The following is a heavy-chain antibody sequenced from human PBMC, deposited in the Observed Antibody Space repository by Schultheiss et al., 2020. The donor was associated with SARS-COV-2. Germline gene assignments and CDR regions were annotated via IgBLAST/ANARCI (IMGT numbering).Heavy chain of an antibody. Sequence: GGSLRLSCAASGFTFSSYWMSWVRQAPGKGLEWVANIKQDGSEKYYVDSVKGRFTISRDNAKNTLYLQMNSLRAEDRAVYYCARDRGEEYYYDPRRAFDMWGQGTMVTVSS. D-gene: IGHD3-22*01. CDR2: IKQDGSEK. J-gene: IGHJ3*02. V-gene: IGHV3-7*01. CDR3: ARDRGEEYYYDPRRAFDM. CDR1: GFTFSSYW.